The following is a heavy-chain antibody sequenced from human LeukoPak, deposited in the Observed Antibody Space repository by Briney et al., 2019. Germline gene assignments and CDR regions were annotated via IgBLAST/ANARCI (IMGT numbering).Heavy chain of an antibody. Sequence: GESLKISFKGSGYRFTSYWIGWVRQRPGKGLEWMGIIYPGDSDTRYSPSFQGQVTISADKSISPAYLQWSSLKASDTAMYYCARGPKYDFWGGYPYYFDYWGRGTLVTVSS. V-gene: IGHV5-51*01. CDR3: ARGPKYDFWGGYPYYFDY. CDR2: IYPGDSDT. CDR1: GYRFTSYW. D-gene: IGHD3-3*01. J-gene: IGHJ4*02.